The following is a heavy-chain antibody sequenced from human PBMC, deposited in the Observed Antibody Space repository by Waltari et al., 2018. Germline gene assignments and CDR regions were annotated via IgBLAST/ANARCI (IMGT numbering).Heavy chain of an antibody. CDR3: AKVTRGWDAFDI. J-gene: IGHJ3*02. V-gene: IGHV3-23*03. CDR1: GFTFSSYA. Sequence: EVQLLESGGGLVQPGGSLSLSCAASGFTFSSYAMSWVRQAPGKGLEWVSVIYSGGSTYYADSVKGRFTISRDNSKNTLYLQMNSLRAEDTAVYYCAKVTRGWDAFDIWGQGTMVTVSS. CDR2: IYSGGST. D-gene: IGHD1-1*01.